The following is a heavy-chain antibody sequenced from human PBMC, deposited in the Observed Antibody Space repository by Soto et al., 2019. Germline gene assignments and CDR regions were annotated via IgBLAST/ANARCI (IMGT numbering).Heavy chain of an antibody. Sequence: EVQLVESGGGLVQPGGSLRLSCAASGFTVSSSYMSWVRQAPGKGLEWVSVIYSGGSTYYADSVKGRFTISRDNSKNTLDLQMNSLRAEDTAVYYCARDRIAVAGNPEYFQHWGQGTLVTVSS. CDR1: GFTVSSSY. CDR3: ARDRIAVAGNPEYFQH. D-gene: IGHD6-19*01. CDR2: IYSGGST. V-gene: IGHV3-66*01. J-gene: IGHJ1*01.